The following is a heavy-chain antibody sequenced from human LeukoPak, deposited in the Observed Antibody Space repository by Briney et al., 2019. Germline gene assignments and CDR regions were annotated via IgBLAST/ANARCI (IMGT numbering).Heavy chain of an antibody. J-gene: IGHJ4*02. CDR2: ISSGSLTI. Sequence: GGSLRLSCAASGFTFSDYYMSWIRQAPGKGQEWVSYISSGSLTIHYADSVKGRFTISRDNGKNSLYLQMNSLRAEDTAVYYCARPDVSYGYFLDYWGQGTLVTVSS. V-gene: IGHV3-11*01. D-gene: IGHD5-18*01. CDR1: GFTFSDYY. CDR3: ARPDVSYGYFLDY.